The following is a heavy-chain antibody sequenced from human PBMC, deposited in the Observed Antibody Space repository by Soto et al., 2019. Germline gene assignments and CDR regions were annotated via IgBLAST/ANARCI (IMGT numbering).Heavy chain of an antibody. CDR2: INPNSGGT. CDR3: ARDDTFSTGGYYYYMDV. J-gene: IGHJ6*03. D-gene: IGHD2-2*01. Sequence: ASVKVSCKASGYTFTGYYMHWVRQAPGQGLEWMGWINPNSGGTNYAQKFQGWVTMTRDTSITTAYMELSRLRSDDTAVYYCARDDTFSTGGYYYYMDVWGKGTTVTVSS. V-gene: IGHV1-2*04. CDR1: GYTFTGYY.